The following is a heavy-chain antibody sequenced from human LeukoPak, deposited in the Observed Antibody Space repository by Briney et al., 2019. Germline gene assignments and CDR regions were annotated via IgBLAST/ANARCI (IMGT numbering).Heavy chain of an antibody. V-gene: IGHV3-11*06. CDR2: ISSSTSYT. J-gene: IGHJ4*02. D-gene: IGHD2-15*01. CDR3: AREKVVATYFDY. Sequence: GGSLRLSCAASGFTFSDYYMSWIRQAPGKGPEWVSYISSSTSYTNYADSVKGRFTISRDNAKNSLYLQMNSLRAEDTAVYYCAREKVVATYFDYWGQGTLVTVSS. CDR1: GFTFSDYY.